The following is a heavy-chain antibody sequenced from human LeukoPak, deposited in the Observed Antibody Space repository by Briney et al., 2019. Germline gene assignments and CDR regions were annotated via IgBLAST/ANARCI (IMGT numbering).Heavy chain of an antibody. CDR3: VGHSDY. CDR2: ISYDGSNK. CDR1: GFTFSSYG. Sequence: GGSLRLSCAASGFTFSSYGMHWVRQAPGKGLEWVAVISYDGSNKYYADSVKGRFTISRDNSKNTLYLQMNSLRAEDTAVYYCVGHSDYWGQGTLVTVSS. V-gene: IGHV3-30*03. D-gene: IGHD3-16*01. J-gene: IGHJ4*02.